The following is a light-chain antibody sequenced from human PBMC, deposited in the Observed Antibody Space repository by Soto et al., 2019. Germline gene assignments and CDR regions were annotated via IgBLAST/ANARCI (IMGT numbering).Light chain of an antibody. J-gene: IGKJ1*01. CDR3: QQYNSYPWP. CDR2: DAS. CDR1: QSISSW. V-gene: IGKV1-5*01. Sequence: TQSPGTLSLSPGETATLSCRASQSISSWLAWYQQKPGKAPKLLIYDASSLERGVPSRFSGSGSGTEFTLTISSLQPDDFATYYCQQYNSYPWPFGQGTKVDIK.